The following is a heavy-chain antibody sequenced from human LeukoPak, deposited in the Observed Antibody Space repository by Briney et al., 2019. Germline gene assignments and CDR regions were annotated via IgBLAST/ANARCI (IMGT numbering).Heavy chain of an antibody. V-gene: IGHV4-61*01. CDR1: GGSVNSGSGSYY. CDR2: IYYSGST. CDR3: ARGGRGSGDYYYYYGMDV. Sequence: SETLSLTCTVSGGSVNSGSGSYYWSWIRQPPGKGLEWIGYIYYSGSTNYNPSLKSRVTMSVDTSKNQFSLQLNTVTAADTAVYYCARGGRGSGDYYYYYGMDVWGQGTTVTVS. J-gene: IGHJ6*02. D-gene: IGHD2-15*01.